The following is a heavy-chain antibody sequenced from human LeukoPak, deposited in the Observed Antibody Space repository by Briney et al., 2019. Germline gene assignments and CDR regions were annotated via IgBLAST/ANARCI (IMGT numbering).Heavy chain of an antibody. CDR1: GLSFSDSY. D-gene: IGHD2-15*01. CDR2: ISGSGHDI. J-gene: IGHJ6*03. Sequence: GGSLRLSCVVSGLSFSDSYMTWIRQTPGMGLESLAYISGSGHDIYYADSVKGRFTISRDNAKNSLYLQMSSLRSEDTAVYYCARGCSGGSCYFFYYYMDVWGKGTTVTVSS. CDR3: ARGCSGGSCYFFYYYMDV. V-gene: IGHV3-11*01.